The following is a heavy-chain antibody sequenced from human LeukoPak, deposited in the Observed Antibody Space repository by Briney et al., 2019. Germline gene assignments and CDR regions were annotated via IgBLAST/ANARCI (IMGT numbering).Heavy chain of an antibody. J-gene: IGHJ3*02. V-gene: IGHV4-34*01. CDR3: ARDPYNYIAAAGTVAFDI. Sequence: PSETLSLTCAVYGGSFSGYYWSWIRQPPGKGLEWIGEINHSGSTHYNPSLKSRVTISVDTSENQFSLKLSSVTAADTAVYYCARDPYNYIAAAGTVAFDIWGQGTMVTVSS. CDR1: GGSFSGYY. CDR2: INHSGST. D-gene: IGHD6-13*01.